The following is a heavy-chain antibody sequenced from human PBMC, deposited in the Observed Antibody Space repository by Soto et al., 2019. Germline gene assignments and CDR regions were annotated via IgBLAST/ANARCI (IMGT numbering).Heavy chain of an antibody. CDR1: GGSITSSSYY. CDR2: IYYSGST. CDR3: ASLIAARPIDAFDI. J-gene: IGHJ3*02. Sequence: QLQLQESGPGLVKPSETLSLTCTVSGGSITSSSYYWGWIRQPPGKGLEWIGSIYYSGSTYYNPSLKSRVTICVDTAKNQFPLKLSSVTAADTAVYYCASLIAARPIDAFDIWGQGTMVTVSS. D-gene: IGHD6-6*01. V-gene: IGHV4-39*01.